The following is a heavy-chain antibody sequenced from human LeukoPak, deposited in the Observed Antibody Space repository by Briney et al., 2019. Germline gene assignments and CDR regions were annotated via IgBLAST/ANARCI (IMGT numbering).Heavy chain of an antibody. Sequence: GGSLRLSCAASGFTFSSYAMHWVRQAPGKGLEWVAVISYDGSNKYYADSVKGRFTISRDNSKNTLYLQMNSLRAEDTAVYYCARSYSSGWYYFDYWGQGTLATASS. CDR3: ARSYSSGWYYFDY. J-gene: IGHJ4*02. D-gene: IGHD6-19*01. CDR1: GFTFSSYA. CDR2: ISYDGSNK. V-gene: IGHV3-30*04.